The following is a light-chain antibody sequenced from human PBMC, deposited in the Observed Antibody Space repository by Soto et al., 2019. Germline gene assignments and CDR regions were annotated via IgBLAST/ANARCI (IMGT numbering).Light chain of an antibody. J-gene: IGKJ4*01. CDR1: QNIDTW. V-gene: IGKV1-5*03. CDR2: KAS. Sequence: DIQLTQSHSTLSGSVGDRVTLTCRASQNIDTWLAWYQQKPGKAPKLLIYKASTLKSGVPSRFSGSGSGTDFTLTISSLEPEDFAVYYCQQRSNWLTFGGGTKVDI. CDR3: QQRSNWLT.